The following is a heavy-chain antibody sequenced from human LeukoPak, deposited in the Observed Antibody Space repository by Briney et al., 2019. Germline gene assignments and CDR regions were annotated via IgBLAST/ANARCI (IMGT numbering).Heavy chain of an antibody. CDR3: ARDHRYYDFWSGIFDY. J-gene: IGHJ4*02. V-gene: IGHV3-33*01. CDR2: IWYDGSNK. D-gene: IGHD3-3*01. Sequence: GGSLRLSCAASGFTFSSYGMHWVRQAPRKGLEWVAVIWYDGSNKYYADSVKGRFTISRDNSKNTLYLQMNSLRAEDTAVYYCARDHRYYDFWSGIFDYWGQGTLVTVSS. CDR1: GFTFSSYG.